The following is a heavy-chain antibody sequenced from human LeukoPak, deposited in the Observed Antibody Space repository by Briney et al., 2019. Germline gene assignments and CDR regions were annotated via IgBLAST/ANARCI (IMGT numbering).Heavy chain of an antibody. J-gene: IGHJ4*02. CDR1: GFTFSTYC. Sequence: PGGSLRLSCAASGFTFSTYCMNWVRQAPGKGLECVANIKQGGSEKFYVDSVRGRFTISRDDATNSVYLQMNSLRAEDTALYYCVRVCGGSDYGGRGTLVTVSS. D-gene: IGHD1-26*01. CDR2: IKQGGSEK. CDR3: VRVCGGSDY. V-gene: IGHV3-7*04.